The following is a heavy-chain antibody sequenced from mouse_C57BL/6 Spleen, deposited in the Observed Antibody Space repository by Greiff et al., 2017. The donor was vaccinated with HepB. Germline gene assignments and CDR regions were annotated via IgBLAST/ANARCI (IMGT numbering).Heavy chain of an antibody. CDR2: INPGSGGT. Sequence: VQLQQSGAELVRPGTSVKLSCKASGYAFTNYLIEWVKQRPGQGLEWIGVINPGSGGTNYNEKFKGKATLTADKSSSTAYMQLSSLTSEDSAVYFCARYDGYDDYWGQGTTLTVSS. D-gene: IGHD2-2*01. CDR3: ARYDGYDDY. V-gene: IGHV1-54*01. CDR1: GYAFTNYL. J-gene: IGHJ2*01.